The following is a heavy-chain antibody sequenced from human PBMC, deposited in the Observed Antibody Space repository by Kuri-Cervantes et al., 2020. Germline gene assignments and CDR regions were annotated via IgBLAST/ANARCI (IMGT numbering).Heavy chain of an antibody. V-gene: IGHV6-1*01. D-gene: IGHD3-3*01. CDR3: TRELYNAWSGDNWFDP. J-gene: IGHJ5*02. Sequence: SQTLSLTCAISGDSVSSHDAAWNWIRQSPSRGLEWLGRTYYRSKWYNDYAVSVKSRITINPDTSKNQFSLILTSVTAADTAMYYCTRELYNAWSGDNWFDPWGQGTLVTVSS. CDR1: GDSVSSHDAA. CDR2: TYYRSKWYN.